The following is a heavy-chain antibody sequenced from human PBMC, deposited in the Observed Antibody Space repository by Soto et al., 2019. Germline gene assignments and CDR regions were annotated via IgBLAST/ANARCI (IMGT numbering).Heavy chain of an antibody. CDR1: GFTFSCYS. V-gene: IGHV3-23*01. CDR2: ICGSGGST. CDR3: ANPPMGGYCSGGSCYDSTGHYYYYGMDV. Sequence: GGSLRFSSAASGFTFSCYSLSSVRPASGKGRVWGSSICGSGGSTYYADSVKGRFTISRYNSKNTLYLQMNSLRAEDTAVYYCANPPMGGYCSGGSCYDSTGHYYYYGMDVWGQGTTVTFSS. J-gene: IGHJ6*02. D-gene: IGHD2-15*01.